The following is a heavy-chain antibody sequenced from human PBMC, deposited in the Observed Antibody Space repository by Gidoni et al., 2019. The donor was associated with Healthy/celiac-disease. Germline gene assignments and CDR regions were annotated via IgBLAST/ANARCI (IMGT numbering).Heavy chain of an antibody. Sequence: EVQLVESGGGLVQPGGSLRLSCAASGFTFSSYWMSWGRQAPGKGLEWVANIKQDGSEKYYVDSVKGRFTSSRDNAKNSLYLQMNSLRAEDTAVYYCARVLRYFDWLVVGFDYWGQGTLVTVSS. D-gene: IGHD3-9*01. V-gene: IGHV3-7*01. J-gene: IGHJ4*02. CDR3: ARVLRYFDWLVVGFDY. CDR2: IKQDGSEK. CDR1: GFTFSSYW.